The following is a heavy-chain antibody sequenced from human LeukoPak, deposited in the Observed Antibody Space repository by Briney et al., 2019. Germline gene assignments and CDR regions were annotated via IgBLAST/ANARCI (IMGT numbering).Heavy chain of an antibody. J-gene: IGHJ4*02. Sequence: QTGGSPRLSCAASGFTFSSYAMSWVRQAPGKGLEWVSTINGGGVNTHYADSVGGRFTISRDNSKNTLFLQMNSLRDEDTAVYYCAKDLYSNYGPADYWGQGNLVTVSS. CDR3: AKDLYSNYGPADY. CDR1: GFTFSSYA. CDR2: INGGGVNT. V-gene: IGHV3-23*01. D-gene: IGHD4-11*01.